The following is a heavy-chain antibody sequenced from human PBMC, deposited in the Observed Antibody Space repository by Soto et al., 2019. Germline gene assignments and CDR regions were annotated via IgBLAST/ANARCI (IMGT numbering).Heavy chain of an antibody. CDR1: GGSIGSSSYY. J-gene: IGHJ4*02. D-gene: IGHD5-18*01. CDR3: ASRRRGYSYGYYHG. CDR2: IYYSGST. V-gene: IGHV4-39*01. Sequence: SETLSLTCTVSGGSIGSSSYYWGWIRQPPGKGLEWIGSIYYSGSTYYNPSLKSRVTISVDTSKNQFSLKLSSVTAADTAVYYCASRRRGYSYGYYHGWGQGTLVTVSS.